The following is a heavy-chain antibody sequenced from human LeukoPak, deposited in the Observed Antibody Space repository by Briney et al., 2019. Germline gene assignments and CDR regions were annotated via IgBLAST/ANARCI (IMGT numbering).Heavy chain of an antibody. CDR1: GGSFSGYY. J-gene: IGHJ4*02. CDR3: ARGGDRGSYFYY. CDR2: INHSGRT. Sequence: SETLSLTCAVYGGSFSGYYWSWIRQPPGKGLEWIGEINHSGRTNYNPSLKSRVTISVDTSKNQFSLKLSSVTAADTAVYYCARGGDRGSYFYYCGQGTLVTVSS. D-gene: IGHD1-26*01. V-gene: IGHV4-34*01.